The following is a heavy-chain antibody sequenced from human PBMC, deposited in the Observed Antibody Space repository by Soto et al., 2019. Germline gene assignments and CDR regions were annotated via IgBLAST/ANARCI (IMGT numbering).Heavy chain of an antibody. D-gene: IGHD3-22*01. CDR2: IKRKSDGGTT. CDR3: STGLSSGYYNFDY. J-gene: IGHJ4*02. CDR1: GFTFSNAL. Sequence: GGSLRLSCAASGFTFSNALMSWVRQAPGKGLEWIGRIKRKSDGGTTDYAAPVRGRFNISRDDSKNTLYLQINTLKSEDTAVYYCSTGLSSGYYNFDYWGQGTLVTVSS. V-gene: IGHV3-15*01.